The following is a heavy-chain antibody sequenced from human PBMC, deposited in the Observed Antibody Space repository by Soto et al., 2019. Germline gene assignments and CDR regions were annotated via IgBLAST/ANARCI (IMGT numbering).Heavy chain of an antibody. J-gene: IGHJ6*02. CDR3: ARVAIGPRQQDYYYGMDV. Sequence: QVQLVESGGGLVKPGGSLRLSCAASGFTFSDYYLSWIRQAPGKGLEWISYISSSSSNRNYADSVKGRFTISRDHAKNSVYLQMNSLRAEDTAVYYCARVAIGPRQQDYYYGMDVWGQGTTVTVSS. V-gene: IGHV3-11*06. D-gene: IGHD6-6*01. CDR1: GFTFSDYY. CDR2: ISSSSSNR.